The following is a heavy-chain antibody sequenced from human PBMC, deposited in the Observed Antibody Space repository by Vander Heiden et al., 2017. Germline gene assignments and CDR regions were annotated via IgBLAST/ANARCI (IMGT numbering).Heavy chain of an antibody. J-gene: IGHJ3*02. CDR3: AKDSSGYGLGAFDI. Sequence: EVQLVESGGGLVQPGRSLRLSCAASGFTFDDYAMHWVPQAPGKGLEWVAGISWNSGSIGYADSVKGRFTISRDNAKNSLYLQMNSLRAEDTALYYCAKDSSGYGLGAFDIWGQGTMVTVSS. CDR1: GFTFDDYA. V-gene: IGHV3-9*01. CDR2: ISWNSGSI. D-gene: IGHD3-22*01.